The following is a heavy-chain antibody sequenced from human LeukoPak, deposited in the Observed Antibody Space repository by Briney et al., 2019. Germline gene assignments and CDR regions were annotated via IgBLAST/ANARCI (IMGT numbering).Heavy chain of an antibody. Sequence: GGSLRLSCAVSGCTFSSYAMSWVRRAPGKGLEWVSAISASGGSTYYADSVKGRFTISRDHSKNTLYLQMNSLRAEDTAVYYCAKGSYYDSSGSFYFDYWGQGTLVTVSS. CDR3: AKGSYYDSSGSFYFDY. CDR2: ISASGGST. J-gene: IGHJ4*02. CDR1: GCTFSSYA. D-gene: IGHD3-22*01. V-gene: IGHV3-23*01.